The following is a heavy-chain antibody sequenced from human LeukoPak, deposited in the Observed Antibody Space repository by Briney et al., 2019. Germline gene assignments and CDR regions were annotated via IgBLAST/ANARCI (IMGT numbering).Heavy chain of an antibody. CDR2: ISSSSSYI. Sequence: GGSLRLSCAASGFTFSSYSMKWVRQAPGKGLEWVSSISSSSSYIHYADSVKGRFTISRDNSKNTLYLQMNSLRAEDTAVYYCAKDFPLYATGGGNPFDYWGQGTLVTVSS. CDR3: AKDFPLYATGGGNPFDY. J-gene: IGHJ4*02. D-gene: IGHD4-23*01. V-gene: IGHV3-21*04. CDR1: GFTFSSYS.